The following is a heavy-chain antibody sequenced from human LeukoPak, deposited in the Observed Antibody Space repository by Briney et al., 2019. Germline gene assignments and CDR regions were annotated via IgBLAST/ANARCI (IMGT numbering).Heavy chain of an antibody. D-gene: IGHD2-15*01. CDR3: ARDRATSIVVVVAATDAFDI. J-gene: IGHJ3*02. CDR1: GFTFSSYG. Sequence: PGGSLRLSCAASGFTFSSYGMHWVRQAPGKGLEWVAFIRYDGSNKYYADSVKGRFTISRDNSKNTLYLQMNSLRAEDTAVYYCARDRATSIVVVVAATDAFDIWGQGTMVTVSS. CDR2: IRYDGSNK. V-gene: IGHV3-30*02.